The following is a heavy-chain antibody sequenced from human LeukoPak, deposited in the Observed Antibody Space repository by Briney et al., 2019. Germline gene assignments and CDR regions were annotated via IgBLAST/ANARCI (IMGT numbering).Heavy chain of an antibody. CDR3: ARDPAGIAAAGGNY. D-gene: IGHD6-13*01. CDR1: GFTVSSNY. Sequence: PGGSLRLSCAASGFTVSSNYMSWVRQAPGKGLEWVSVIYSGGSTYYADSVKGRFTISRDNSKNTLYLQMNSLRAGDTAVYYCARDPAGIAAAGGNYWGQGTLVTVSS. V-gene: IGHV3-66*01. J-gene: IGHJ4*02. CDR2: IYSGGST.